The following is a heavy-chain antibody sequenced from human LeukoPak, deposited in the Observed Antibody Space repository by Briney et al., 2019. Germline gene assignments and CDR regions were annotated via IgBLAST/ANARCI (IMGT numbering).Heavy chain of an antibody. D-gene: IGHD3-16*02. CDR1: GGSISSSSYY. CDR2: IYYSGST. V-gene: IGHV4-39*01. J-gene: IGHJ4*02. Sequence: SETLSLTCTVSGGSISSSSYYWGWIRQPPGKGLEWIGSIYYSGSTYYNPSLESRVTISVDTSKNQFSLKLSSVTAADTAVYYCASRSSYDYVWGSYRRYYFDYWGQGTLVTVSS. CDR3: ASRSSYDYVWGSYRRYYFDY.